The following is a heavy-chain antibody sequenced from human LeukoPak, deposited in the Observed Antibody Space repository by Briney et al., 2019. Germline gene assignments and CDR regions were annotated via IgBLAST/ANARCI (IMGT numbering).Heavy chain of an antibody. CDR1: RFTFSSYA. Sequence: GGSLRLSCAASRFTFSSYAMSWVRQAPGKGLEWVAHIKQDGSQEYYVDSVKGRFTISRDSAKNSLYLQMNSLRAEDTAVYYCARGVPYDSWSGPHYSDYWGQGTLVTVSS. J-gene: IGHJ4*02. CDR3: ARGVPYDSWSGPHYSDY. V-gene: IGHV3-7*01. D-gene: IGHD3-3*01. CDR2: IKQDGSQE.